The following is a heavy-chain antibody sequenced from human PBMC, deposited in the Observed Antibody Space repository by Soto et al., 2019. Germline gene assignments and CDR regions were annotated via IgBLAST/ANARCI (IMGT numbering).Heavy chain of an antibody. CDR1: GGTFNSYA. V-gene: IGHV1-69*13. J-gene: IGHJ5*02. CDR3: AGAGPYYDFWSGSNWFDP. Sequence: SVKVSCKASGGTFNSYAISWVRQAPGQGLEWMGGIIPIFGTANYAQNFHGRVTITVDESTSTAYMGLSSLRSEDTAVYYCAGAGPYYDFWSGSNWFDPWGQGTLVTVSS. CDR2: IIPIFGTA. D-gene: IGHD3-3*01.